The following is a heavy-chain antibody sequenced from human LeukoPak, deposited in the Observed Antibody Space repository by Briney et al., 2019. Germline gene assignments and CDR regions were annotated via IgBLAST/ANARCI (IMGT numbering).Heavy chain of an antibody. Sequence: GGSLRLSCAASGFTFSSYAMSWVRQAPGKGLEWVSAISGSGGSTYYADSVKGRFTISRDNSKNTLYLQMNSLRAEDTAVYYCAGAYYYDSSGYYQKPYYYYGMDVWGQGTTVSVSS. V-gene: IGHV3-23*01. CDR1: GFTFSSYA. D-gene: IGHD3-22*01. CDR2: ISGSGGST. CDR3: AGAYYYDSSGYYQKPYYYYGMDV. J-gene: IGHJ6*02.